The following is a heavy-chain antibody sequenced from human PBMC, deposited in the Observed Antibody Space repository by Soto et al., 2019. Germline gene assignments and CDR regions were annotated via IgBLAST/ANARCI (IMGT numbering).Heavy chain of an antibody. CDR1: GGCRNSYY. V-gene: IGHV4-59*12. J-gene: IGHJ3*02. CDR3: ARYNWGAMGAFDI. Sequence: SGTVAITRTVPGGCRNSYYWSWIRQPPGKGLEWIGYIYYSGSTNYNPSLKSRVTISVDTSKNQFSLKLSSVTAADTAVYYCARYNWGAMGAFDIWGQGTMVS. D-gene: IGHD1-1*01. CDR2: IYYSGST.